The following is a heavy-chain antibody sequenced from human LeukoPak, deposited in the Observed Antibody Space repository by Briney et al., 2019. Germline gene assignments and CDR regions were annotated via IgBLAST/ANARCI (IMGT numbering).Heavy chain of an antibody. CDR2: INHSGST. Sequence: PSETLSLTCAVYGGSFSGYYWSWIRQPPGKGLEWIGEINHSGSTNYNPSLKSRVTISVDTSKNQFSLKLSSVTAAVTAVYYCARGRYSRVYWGQGTLVTVSS. V-gene: IGHV4-34*01. CDR1: GGSFSGYY. D-gene: IGHD4-11*01. CDR3: ARGRYSRVY. J-gene: IGHJ4*02.